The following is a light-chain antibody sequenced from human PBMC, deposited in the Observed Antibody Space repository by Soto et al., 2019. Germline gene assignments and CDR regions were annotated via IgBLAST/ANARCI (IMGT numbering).Light chain of an antibody. J-gene: IGLJ1*01. CDR2: RNN. Sequence: QSVLTQPPSASGTPGQRVTISCSRSSSNIGSNYVYWYQQLPGTAPKLLIYRNNQRPSGVPDRFSGSKSGTSASLAISGLRSEDEADYYCAAWDDSLSGQVFGTGTKLTVL. CDR3: AAWDDSLSGQV. V-gene: IGLV1-47*01. CDR1: SSNIGSNY.